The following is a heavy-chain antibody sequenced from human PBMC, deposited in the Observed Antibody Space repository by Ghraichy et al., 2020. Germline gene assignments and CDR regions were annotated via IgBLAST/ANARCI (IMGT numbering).Heavy chain of an antibody. CDR1: GGSFSGYY. CDR3: ARGGPGYDFWSANYYYYYMDV. D-gene: IGHD3-3*01. Sequence: SETLSLTCAVYGGSFSGYYWSWIRQPPGKGLEWIGEINHSGSTNYNPSLKSRVTISVDTSKNQFSLKLSSVTAADTAVYYCARGGPGYDFWSANYYYYYMDVWGKGTTVTVSS. V-gene: IGHV4-34*01. CDR2: INHSGST. J-gene: IGHJ6*03.